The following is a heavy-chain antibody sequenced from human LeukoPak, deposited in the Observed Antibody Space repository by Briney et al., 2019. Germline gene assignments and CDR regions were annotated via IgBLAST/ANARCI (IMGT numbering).Heavy chain of an antibody. D-gene: IGHD3-10*01. J-gene: IGHJ6*02. V-gene: IGHV4-59*08. CDR3: ARHSYVSGSQSMDV. CDR1: GGSISSYY. CDR2: IYYSGTT. Sequence: SETLSLTCTVSGGSISSYYWSWLRQPPGKGREGIGYIYYSGTTKYNSSLKSRVTISVDTSKNQFSLRLSSVTAADTAVYYCARHSYVSGSQSMDVWGQGTTVTVSS.